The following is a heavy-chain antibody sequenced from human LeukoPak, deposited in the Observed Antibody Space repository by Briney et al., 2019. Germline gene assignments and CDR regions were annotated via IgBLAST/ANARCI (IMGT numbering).Heavy chain of an antibody. CDR3: ARARYAYAGIAAAGTPRDLWFDP. Sequence: PSETLSLTCTVSGGSISSYCWSWIRQPAGKGLEWIGRIYTSGSTNYNPSLKSRVTMSVDTSKNQFSLKLSSVTAADTAVYYCARARYAYAGIAAAGTPRDLWFDPWGQGTLVTVSS. CDR1: GGSISSYC. D-gene: IGHD6-13*01. V-gene: IGHV4-4*07. CDR2: IYTSGST. J-gene: IGHJ5*02.